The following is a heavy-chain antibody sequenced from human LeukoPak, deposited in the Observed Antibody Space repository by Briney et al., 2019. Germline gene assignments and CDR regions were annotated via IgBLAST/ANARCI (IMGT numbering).Heavy chain of an antibody. V-gene: IGHV4-34*01. CDR3: ARLNYAGIDY. Sequence: SETLSLTCAVYGGSFSGYYWSWIRQPPGKGLEWIGEINHSGSTNYNPSLKSRVTISVDTSKNQFSLKLSSVTAADTAVYYCARLNYAGIDYWGQGTLVTVSS. CDR1: GGSFSGYY. D-gene: IGHD1-14*01. CDR2: INHSGST. J-gene: IGHJ4*02.